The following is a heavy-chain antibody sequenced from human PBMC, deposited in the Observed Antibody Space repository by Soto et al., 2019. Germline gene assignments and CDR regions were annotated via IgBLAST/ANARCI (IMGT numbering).Heavy chain of an antibody. Sequence: HPGVSLRLSCAASGFTFRSYGMHWVRQAPGKGLEWVAVIWYDGSNKYYADSVKGRFTISRDNSKNTLYLQMNSLRAEDTAVYYCAREGLYDSSGYYGIDYWGQGT. CDR3: AREGLYDSSGYYGIDY. J-gene: IGHJ4*02. CDR1: GFTFRSYG. CDR2: IWYDGSNK. V-gene: IGHV3-33*01. D-gene: IGHD3-22*01.